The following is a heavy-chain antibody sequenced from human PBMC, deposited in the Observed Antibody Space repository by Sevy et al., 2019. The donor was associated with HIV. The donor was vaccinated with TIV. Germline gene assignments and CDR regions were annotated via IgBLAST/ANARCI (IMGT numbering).Heavy chain of an antibody. J-gene: IGHJ4*02. D-gene: IGHD2-15*01. CDR1: GGTFSTYA. CDR2: IIPIFGTA. CDR3: WRGGGLGNCGGGSCYSGNY. V-gene: IGHV1-69*13. Sequence: ASVKVSCKASGGTFSTYAISWVRQAPGQGLEWMGGIIPIFGTANYAQKFQGRVTITADESTSTVYMELSSLRSEDTAGYYCWRGGGLGNCGGGSCYSGNYWGQGTLVTVSS.